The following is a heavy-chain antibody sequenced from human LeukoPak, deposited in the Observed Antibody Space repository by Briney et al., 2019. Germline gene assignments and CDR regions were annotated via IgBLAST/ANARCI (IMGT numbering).Heavy chain of an antibody. CDR3: ARGGGLALQLWLRGWFDP. J-gene: IGHJ5*02. Sequence: KPSETLSLTCAVYGGSFSGYYWSWIRQPPGKGLEWIGEINHSGSTNYNPSLKSRVTISVDTSKNQFSLKLSSVTAADTAVYYCARGGGLALQLWLRGWFDPWGQGTLVTVSS. D-gene: IGHD5-18*01. CDR1: GGSFSGYY. V-gene: IGHV4-34*01. CDR2: INHSGST.